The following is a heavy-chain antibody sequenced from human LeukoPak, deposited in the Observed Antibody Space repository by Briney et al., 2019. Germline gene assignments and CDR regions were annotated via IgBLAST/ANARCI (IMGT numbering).Heavy chain of an antibody. J-gene: IGHJ3*02. Sequence: GGSLRLSCAASGFTFSSYGMHWVRQAPGKGLEWVAVISYDGSNKYYADSVKGRFTISRDNSKNKLYLQMNSLRAEETAVYYCAKIPTETYYDYVWGSYLLLDERKIDAFDIWGQGTMVTVSS. CDR1: GFTFSSYG. V-gene: IGHV3-30*18. D-gene: IGHD3-16*02. CDR3: AKIPTETYYDYVWGSYLLLDERKIDAFDI. CDR2: ISYDGSNK.